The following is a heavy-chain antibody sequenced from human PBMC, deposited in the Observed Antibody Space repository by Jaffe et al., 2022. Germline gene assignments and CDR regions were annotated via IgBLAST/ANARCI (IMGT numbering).Heavy chain of an antibody. J-gene: IGHJ4*02. D-gene: IGHD2-2*01. CDR3: ARVMLWCSSTSCPPYFDY. Sequence: QVQLVQSGAEVKKPGASVKVSCKASGYTFTSYYMHWVRQAPGQGLEWMGIINPSGGSTSYAQKFQGRVTMTRDTSTSTVYMELSSLRSEDTAVYYCARVMLWCSSTSCPPYFDYWGQGTLVTVSS. CDR2: INPSGGST. V-gene: IGHV1-46*03. CDR1: GYTFTSYY.